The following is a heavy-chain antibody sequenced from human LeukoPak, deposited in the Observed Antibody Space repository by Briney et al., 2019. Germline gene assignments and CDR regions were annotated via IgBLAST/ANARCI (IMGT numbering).Heavy chain of an antibody. J-gene: IGHJ6*02. CDR3: TTGRLVWSSGMDV. V-gene: IGHV3-15*01. CDR2: IKSKTDGGTT. D-gene: IGHD3-10*01. CDR1: GFTFSNAW. Sequence: GGSLRLSCAASGFTFSNAWMSWVRQAPGKGLEWVGRIKSKTDGGTTDYAAPVKGRFTISRDDSKNTLYLQMNSLKTEDTAVYYCTTGRLVWSSGMDVWGQGTTVTVSS.